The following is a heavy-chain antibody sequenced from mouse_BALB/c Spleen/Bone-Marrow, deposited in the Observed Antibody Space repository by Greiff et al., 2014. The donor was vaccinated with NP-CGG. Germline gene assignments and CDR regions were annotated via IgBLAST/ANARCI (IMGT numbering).Heavy chain of an antibody. CDR1: GFTFSSYT. D-gene: IGHD3-1*01. V-gene: IGHV5-12-2*01. CDR3: ARHVGNPYAMDY. J-gene: IGHJ4*01. Sequence: DVQLVESGGGLVQPGGSLKLSCAASGFTFSSYTMSWVRQTPEKRLEWVAYITSGGGSTYYPDTVKGRFTISRDNAKNTLYLQMSSLKSEDTAMYYCARHVGNPYAMDYWGQGTSVTVSS. CDR2: ITSGGGST.